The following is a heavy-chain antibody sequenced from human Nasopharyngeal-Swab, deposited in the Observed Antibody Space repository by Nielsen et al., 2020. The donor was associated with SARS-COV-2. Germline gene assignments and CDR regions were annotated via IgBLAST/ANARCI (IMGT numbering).Heavy chain of an antibody. CDR2: ISYDGSNK. CDR3: ARDRGIAVAGNYYYYGMDV. D-gene: IGHD6-19*01. J-gene: IGHJ6*02. V-gene: IGHV3-30-3*01. Sequence: GGSLRLSCAASGFTFSSYARHWVRQAPGKGLEWVAVISYDGSNKYYADSVKGRFTISRDNSKNTLYLQMNSLRAEDTAVYYCARDRGIAVAGNYYYYGMDVWGQGTTVTVSS. CDR1: GFTFSSYA.